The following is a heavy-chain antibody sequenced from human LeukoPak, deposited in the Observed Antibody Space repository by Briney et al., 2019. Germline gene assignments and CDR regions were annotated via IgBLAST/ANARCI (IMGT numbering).Heavy chain of an antibody. J-gene: IGHJ3*02. V-gene: IGHV1-69*13. CDR3: VRVISTAATHFRYAFDI. CDR1: GGTFSSYA. Sequence: ASVKVSCKASGGTFSSYAISWVRQAPGQGLEWMGGIIPIFGTANYAQKFQGRVTITADESTSTAYMELSSLRSEDTAVYYCVRVISTAATHFRYAFDIWGQGTMVTVSS. D-gene: IGHD3-22*01. CDR2: IIPIFGTA.